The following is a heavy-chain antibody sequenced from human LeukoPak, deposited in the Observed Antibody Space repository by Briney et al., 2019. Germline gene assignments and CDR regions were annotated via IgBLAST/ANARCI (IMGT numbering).Heavy chain of an antibody. V-gene: IGHV1-2*02. Sequence: ASVKVSCKASGYTFTGYYMHWVRQAPGQGLEWMGWINPNSGGTNYAQKFQGRVTMTRDTSISTAYMELSRLRSDDMAGYYCARSSNRVAAAAFDYWGQGTLVTVSS. CDR3: ARSSNRVAAAAFDY. CDR2: INPNSGGT. J-gene: IGHJ4*02. CDR1: GYTFTGYY. D-gene: IGHD6-13*01.